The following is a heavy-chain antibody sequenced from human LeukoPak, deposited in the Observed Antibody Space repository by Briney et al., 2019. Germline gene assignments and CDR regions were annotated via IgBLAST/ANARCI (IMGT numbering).Heavy chain of an antibody. CDR3: ARVRYYYDSSGYYGLLDY. J-gene: IGHJ4*02. CDR1: GFTFSSYS. Sequence: GGSLRLSCAASGFTFSSYSMNWVRQTPGKGLEWVSYISSSSSTIYYADSVKGRFTISRDNAKNSLYLQMNSLRAEDTAVYYCARVRYYYDSSGYYGLLDYWGQGTLVTVSS. D-gene: IGHD3-22*01. V-gene: IGHV3-48*01. CDR2: ISSSSSTI.